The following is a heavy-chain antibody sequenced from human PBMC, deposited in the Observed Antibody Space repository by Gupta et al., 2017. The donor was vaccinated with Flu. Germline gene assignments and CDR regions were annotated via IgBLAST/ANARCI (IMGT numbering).Heavy chain of an antibody. CDR2: IVSISNYI. CDR3: ARDFRGCTRGACYTEHFDS. CDR1: GFTFSDYS. D-gene: IGHD2-8*02. Sequence: EVQLVEAGGGLVKPGGSLRLSCAASGFTFSDYSMNWVRQAPGKGLEWVASIVSISNYIYYADSVQGRFTISRDNVKNSLFLQMNSLRAEDTAVYYCARDFRGCTRGACYTEHFDSWGQGTLVTVSS. J-gene: IGHJ4*02. V-gene: IGHV3-21*06.